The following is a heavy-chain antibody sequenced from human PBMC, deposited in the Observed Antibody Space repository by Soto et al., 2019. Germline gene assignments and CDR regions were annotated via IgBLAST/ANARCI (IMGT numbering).Heavy chain of an antibody. Sequence: QVQLVESGGGVVQPGRSLRLSCAASGFTFSSYDLHWVRQAPGTGLEWVAVISYDGSNQYYADSVKGRFTSSGDISKNTVYLQMNGLRAEDTAVYYCAKDLATVTTRVRYYSYAMEVWGQGTTVTFSS. J-gene: IGHJ6*02. CDR1: GFTFSSYD. D-gene: IGHD4-17*01. CDR3: AKDLATVTTRVRYYSYAMEV. CDR2: ISYDGSNQ. V-gene: IGHV3-30*18.